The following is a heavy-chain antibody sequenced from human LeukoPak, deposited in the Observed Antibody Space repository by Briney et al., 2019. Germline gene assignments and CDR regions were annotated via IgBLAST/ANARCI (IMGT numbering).Heavy chain of an antibody. CDR3: ATSSSYLRYYYYYMDV. CDR2: FDPEDGET. V-gene: IGHV1-24*01. D-gene: IGHD3-22*01. Sequence: ASVKVSCKVSGYTLTELSMHWVRQAPGKGLEWMGGFDPEDGETIYAQKFQGRVTMTEDTSTDTAYMELSRLRSEDTAMYYCATSSSYLRYYYYYMDVWGKGTTVTVSS. J-gene: IGHJ6*03. CDR1: GYTLTELS.